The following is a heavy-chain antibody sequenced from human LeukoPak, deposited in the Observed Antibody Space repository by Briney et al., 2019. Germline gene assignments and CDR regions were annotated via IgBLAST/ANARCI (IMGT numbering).Heavy chain of an antibody. D-gene: IGHD6-6*01. Sequence: SQTLSLTCAIPGDSVSSNSAAWNWIRQSPSKGIEWLGRTYCRSKWYNDYAVSVKSRLTIIPDTSKNQFSLQLNSVTPEDTAVYYCARRGPAGSSSSGMDVWGQGTTVTVSS. J-gene: IGHJ6*02. V-gene: IGHV6-1*01. CDR2: TYCRSKWYN. CDR3: ARRGPAGSSSSGMDV. CDR1: GDSVSSNSAA.